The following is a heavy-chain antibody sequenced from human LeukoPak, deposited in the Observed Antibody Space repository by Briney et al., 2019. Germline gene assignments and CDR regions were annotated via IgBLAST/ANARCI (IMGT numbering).Heavy chain of an antibody. CDR1: GFTFSSYG. J-gene: IGHJ3*02. CDR3: AKGRGAFDI. D-gene: IGHD3-10*01. CDR2: ISNDGSNK. Sequence: PGGSLRLSCVASGFTFSSYGMHCVRQAPGKGLEWVAVISNDGSNKYYADSVKGRFTISRDNSKNTLYLQMNSLRAEDTAVYYCAKGRGAFDIWGQGTMVTVSS. V-gene: IGHV3-30*18.